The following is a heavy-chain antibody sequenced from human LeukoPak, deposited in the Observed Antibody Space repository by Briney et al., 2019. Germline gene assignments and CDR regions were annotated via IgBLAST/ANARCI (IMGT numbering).Heavy chain of an antibody. J-gene: IGHJ4*02. CDR2: ITTSSSFK. Sequence: GGSLRLSCLASGFNFSSYTMHWVRQAPGKGLEWVSCITTSSSFKYYADSVKGRFSISRDDAKNSLYLQMNTVRAEDTAMYFCARDDYTDFVIEYWGQGTPVSVSS. CDR1: GFNFSSYT. D-gene: IGHD3-16*01. CDR3: ARDDYTDFVIEY. V-gene: IGHV3-21*04.